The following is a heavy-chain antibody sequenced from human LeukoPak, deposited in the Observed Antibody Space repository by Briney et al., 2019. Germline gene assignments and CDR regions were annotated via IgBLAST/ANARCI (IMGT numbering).Heavy chain of an antibody. V-gene: IGHV4-38-2*02. Sequence: SETLSLTCSVSGYAISSGYFWGWIRQPPGKGLEWIGTIYHSGSTYYNPSLKSRVTISVDTSKNQFSLRLSSVTAADTAVYYCARVTGYIVEDYFDYWGQGTLVTVSS. D-gene: IGHD3-22*01. CDR2: IYHSGST. CDR3: ARVTGYIVEDYFDY. J-gene: IGHJ4*02. CDR1: GYAISSGYF.